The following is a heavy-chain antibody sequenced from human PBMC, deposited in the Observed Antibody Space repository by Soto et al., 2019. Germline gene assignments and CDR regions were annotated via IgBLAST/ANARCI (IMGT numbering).Heavy chain of an antibody. Sequence: GGSLRLSCEASGFTLSTSAMSWVRHAPGKGLDCVSTISDSGSTYYADSVKGRFTISRDNSKNTLYLQMNSLRAEDTAIYYCAKVWGEDGYCTRTSCLYYFHHWGQGVLVTVSS. J-gene: IGHJ4*02. CDR2: ISDSGST. CDR3: AKVWGEDGYCTRTSCLYYFHH. CDR1: GFTLSTSA. V-gene: IGHV3-23*01. D-gene: IGHD2-2*03.